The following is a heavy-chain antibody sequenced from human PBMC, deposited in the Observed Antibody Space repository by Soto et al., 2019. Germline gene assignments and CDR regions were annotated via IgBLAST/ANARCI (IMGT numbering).Heavy chain of an antibody. J-gene: IGHJ4*02. V-gene: IGHV4-30-4*01. Sequence: PSETLSLTCTVSGGSISSSDSHWSWIRQPPGAGLEWIGYISYTGDTSYSPSLKSRLTISLDRSKNHFSLNLNSVTAADSAVYFWARDRTGTSEYDYWGQGTLVTVSS. CDR1: GGSISSSDSH. CDR3: ARDRTGTSEYDY. CDR2: ISYTGDT. D-gene: IGHD1-1*01.